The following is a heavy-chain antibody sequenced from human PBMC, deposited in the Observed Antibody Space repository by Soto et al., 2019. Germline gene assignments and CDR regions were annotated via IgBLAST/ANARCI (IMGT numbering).Heavy chain of an antibody. V-gene: IGHV1-46*01. CDR3: ARDRSDYLYQVYGMDV. CDR2: INPSGGST. J-gene: IGHJ6*02. CDR1: GYTLTSYY. Sequence: ASVKVSCKASGYTLTSYYMHWVRQAPGQGLEWMGIINPSGGSTSYAQKFQGRVTMTRDTSTSTVYMELSSLRSEDTAVYYCARDRSDYLYQVYGMDVWGQGTTVTVSS. D-gene: IGHD4-17*01.